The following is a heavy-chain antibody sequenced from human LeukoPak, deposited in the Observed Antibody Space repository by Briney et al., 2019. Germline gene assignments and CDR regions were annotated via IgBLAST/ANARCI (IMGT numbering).Heavy chain of an antibody. J-gene: IGHJ5*02. CDR3: AAQPGGPDYSDYEWPGWFDP. V-gene: IGHV4-39*01. Sequence: NPSETLSLTCTVSGGSISSSSYYWGWTRQPSGKGLEWIGSIYYSGSTYYNPSLKSRVTISVDTSKNQFSLKLSSVTAADTAVYYCAAQPGGPDYSDYEWPGWFDPWGQGTLVTVSS. D-gene: IGHD4-11*01. CDR1: GGSISSSSYY. CDR2: IYYSGST.